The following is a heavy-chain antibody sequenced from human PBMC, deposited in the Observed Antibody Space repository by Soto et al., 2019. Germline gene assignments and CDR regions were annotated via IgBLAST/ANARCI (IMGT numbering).Heavy chain of an antibody. V-gene: IGHV3-23*01. CDR1: GFTFSSYA. CDR2: ISGSGGST. D-gene: IGHD2-2*01. CDR3: AKGGAQLLHYNWFDP. Sequence: EVQLLESGGGLVQPGGSLRLSCAASGFTFSSYAMSWVRQAPGKGLEWVSVISGSGGSTYYADSVKGRFTISRDNSTNTLYLQMNSLRAEDTAVYYCAKGGAQLLHYNWFDPWGQGTLVTVSS. J-gene: IGHJ5*02.